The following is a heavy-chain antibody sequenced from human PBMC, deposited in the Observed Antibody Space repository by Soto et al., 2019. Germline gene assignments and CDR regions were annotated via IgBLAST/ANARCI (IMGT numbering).Heavy chain of an antibody. Sequence: SETLSLTCTLSGGAINDHYWSFIRQPPGKGLEWIGYIYYNGNTNYNPSLESRVTISVDRSRNQFSLRLTSLTAADTAVYYCARVRTGYFDYWGRGALVTVS. CDR1: GGAINDHY. V-gene: IGHV4-59*11. CDR3: ARVRTGYFDY. CDR2: IYYNGNT. J-gene: IGHJ4*02. D-gene: IGHD3-9*01.